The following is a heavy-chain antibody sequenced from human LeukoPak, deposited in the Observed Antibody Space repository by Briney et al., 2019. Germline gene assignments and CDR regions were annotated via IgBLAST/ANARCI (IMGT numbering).Heavy chain of an antibody. D-gene: IGHD5-18*01. CDR2: INPNSGGT. J-gene: IGHJ4*02. Sequence: ASVKVSCKASGYTFTGYYMHWVRQAPGQGREWMGRINPNSGGTNYAQKFQGRVTITRDTSISTAYMELSRLRSDDTAVYYCARVGYSYGYDFDYWGQGTLVTVSS. V-gene: IGHV1-2*06. CDR3: ARVGYSYGYDFDY. CDR1: GYTFTGYY.